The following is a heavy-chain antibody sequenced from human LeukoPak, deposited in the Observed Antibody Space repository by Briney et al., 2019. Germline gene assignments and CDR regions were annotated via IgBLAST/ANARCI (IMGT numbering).Heavy chain of an antibody. Sequence: GGSLRLSCAASGFTFSNDWMHWVRQAPGQGLVWVSRINTDGSTTTYADSVKGRFTISRDNAKNTLYLQMTSLRVEDTAVYYCARGRGGSYHYWGQGTLVTVSS. CDR2: INTDGSTT. J-gene: IGHJ4*02. CDR3: ARGRGGSYHY. V-gene: IGHV3-74*01. CDR1: GFTFSNDW. D-gene: IGHD1-26*01.